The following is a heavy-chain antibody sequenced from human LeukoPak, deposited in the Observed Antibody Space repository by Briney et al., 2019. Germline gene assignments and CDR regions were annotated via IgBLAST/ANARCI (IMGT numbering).Heavy chain of an antibody. D-gene: IGHD7-27*01. CDR2: IYPGDSDT. Sequence: GESLKISCKGSGYSFTSYWIGWVRQMPGKGLEWMGIIYPGDSDTRYSPSFQGQVTISADKFISTAYLQWSSLKASDTAMYYCARLLTRLGTYYYYMDVWGKGTTVTVSS. CDR1: GYSFTSYW. J-gene: IGHJ6*03. V-gene: IGHV5-51*01. CDR3: ARLLTRLGTYYYYMDV.